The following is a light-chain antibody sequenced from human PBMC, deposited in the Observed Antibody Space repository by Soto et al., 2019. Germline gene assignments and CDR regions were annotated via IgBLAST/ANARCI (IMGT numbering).Light chain of an antibody. Sequence: EIVMTQSPATLSVSPGERATLSCRASQSVSSNFAWYQQKPRQAPRLLIYDASTRATGIAARFSGSGSGTEITLTISSLQYEDFAVYYCQQYNNWPPWTFGQGTKVEIK. CDR1: QSVSSN. J-gene: IGKJ1*01. V-gene: IGKV3-15*01. CDR2: DAS. CDR3: QQYNNWPPWT.